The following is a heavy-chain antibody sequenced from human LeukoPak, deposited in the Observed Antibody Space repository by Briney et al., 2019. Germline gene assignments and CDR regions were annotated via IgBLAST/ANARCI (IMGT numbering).Heavy chain of an antibody. Sequence: PGGSLRLSSAASGFTFSNAWMSWVRQAPGKGLEWVSAISGSGGSTYYADSVKGRFTISRDNSKNTLYLQMNSLRAEDTAVYYCAKDVGRWLAQFDYWGQGTLVTVSS. CDR2: ISGSGGST. CDR3: AKDVGRWLAQFDY. J-gene: IGHJ4*02. V-gene: IGHV3-23*01. CDR1: GFTFSNAW. D-gene: IGHD6-19*01.